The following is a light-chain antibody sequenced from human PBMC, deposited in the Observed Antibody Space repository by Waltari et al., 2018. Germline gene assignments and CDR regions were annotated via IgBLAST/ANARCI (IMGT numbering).Light chain of an antibody. CDR3: QQSSSIPWT. J-gene: IGKJ1*01. Sequence: DIQMTQSPSSLSASVGDRVAIICRASQTSKRDLNWYQRKPGKAPKLLIYAASILQNGVPSRFIGSGSGTDFTLTISSLQPEDFATYYCQQSSSIPWTFGQGTNVEIK. V-gene: IGKV1-39*01. CDR1: QTSKRD. CDR2: AAS.